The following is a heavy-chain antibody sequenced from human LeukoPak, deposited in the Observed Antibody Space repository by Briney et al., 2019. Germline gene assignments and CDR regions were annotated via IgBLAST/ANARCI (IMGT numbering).Heavy chain of an antibody. CDR3: ARDSYYGSGTLPYGYYGMDV. D-gene: IGHD3-10*01. V-gene: IGHV3-74*01. Sequence: GGSLRLSCAASGFTFSSYWMHWVRQAPGKGLVWVSRINSDGSSTSYADSVKGRFTISRDNAKNTLYLQMNSLRAEDTAVYYYARDSYYGSGTLPYGYYGMDVWGQGTTVTVSS. J-gene: IGHJ6*02. CDR1: GFTFSSYW. CDR2: INSDGSST.